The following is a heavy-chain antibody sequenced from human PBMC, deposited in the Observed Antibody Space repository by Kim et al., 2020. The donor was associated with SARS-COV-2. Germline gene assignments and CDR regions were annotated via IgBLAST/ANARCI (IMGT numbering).Heavy chain of an antibody. V-gene: IGHV3-20*01. D-gene: IGHD3-9*01. CDR3: ARGPSYDILTGYYD. CDR2: INWNGGST. J-gene: IGHJ4*02. CDR1: GFTFDDYG. Sequence: GGSLRLSCAASGFTFDDYGMSWVRQAPGKGLEWVSGINWNGGSTGYADSVKGRFTISRDNAKNSLYLQMNSLRAEDTALYHCARGPSYDILTGYYDWGQGTLVTVSS.